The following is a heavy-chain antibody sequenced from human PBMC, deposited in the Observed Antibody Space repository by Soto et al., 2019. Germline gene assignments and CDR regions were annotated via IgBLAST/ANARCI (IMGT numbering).Heavy chain of an antibody. J-gene: IGHJ4*02. CDR1: GYTFTSSY. V-gene: IGHV1-46*01. D-gene: IGHD2-15*01. CDR2: INPSGGST. Sequence: GASVKVSCKASGYTFTSSYMHWVRQAPGQGLEWVGTINPSGGSTSYAQKFQGRLTMTRDTSTSTVYMELSSLRSEDTAVYYCARVYCSGGGCYGIDYWGQGTLVTVSS. CDR3: ARVYCSGGGCYGIDY.